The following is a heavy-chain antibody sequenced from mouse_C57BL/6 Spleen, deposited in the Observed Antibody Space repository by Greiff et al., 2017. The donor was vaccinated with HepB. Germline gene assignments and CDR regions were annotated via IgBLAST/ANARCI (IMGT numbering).Heavy chain of an antibody. D-gene: IGHD1-1*01. V-gene: IGHV1-82*01. Sequence: VQLVESGPELVKPGASVKISCKASGYAFSSSWMNWVKQRPGKGLEWIGRIYPGDGDTNYNGKFKGKATLTADKSSSTAYLQLSSLTSEDSAVYLCARDDYYGSSYAMDYWGQGNSVTVSS. J-gene: IGHJ4*01. CDR1: GYAFSSSW. CDR3: ARDDYYGSSYAMDY. CDR2: IYPGDGDT.